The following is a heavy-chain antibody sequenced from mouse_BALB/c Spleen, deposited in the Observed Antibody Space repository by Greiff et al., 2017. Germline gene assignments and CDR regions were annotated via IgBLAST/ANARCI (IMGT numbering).Heavy chain of an antibody. CDR3: ARSEDGYYVDYFDY. V-gene: IGHV1-67*01. CDR1: GYTFTDYA. D-gene: IGHD2-3*01. J-gene: IGHJ2*01. Sequence: VKLQESGPELVRPGVSVKISCKGSGYTFTDYAMHWVKQSHAKSLEWIGVISTYYGNTNYNQKFKGKATMTVDKSSSTAYMELARLTSEDSAIYYCARSEDGYYVDYFDYWGQGTTLTVSS. CDR2: ISTYYGNT.